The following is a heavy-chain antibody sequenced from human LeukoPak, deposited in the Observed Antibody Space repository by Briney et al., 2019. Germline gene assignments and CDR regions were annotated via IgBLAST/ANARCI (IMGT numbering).Heavy chain of an antibody. Sequence: GGSLRLSCAAYGFTFSSYVMSWVRQAPGKGLEWVSAISGSGGSTYYADSVRGRFTISRDNSKNTLYLQMNSLRAEDTALYYCAKGYSSGWYTNDYWGQGTPVTVSS. CDR1: GFTFSSYV. J-gene: IGHJ4*02. V-gene: IGHV3-23*01. CDR2: ISGSGGST. CDR3: AKGYSSGWYTNDY. D-gene: IGHD6-19*01.